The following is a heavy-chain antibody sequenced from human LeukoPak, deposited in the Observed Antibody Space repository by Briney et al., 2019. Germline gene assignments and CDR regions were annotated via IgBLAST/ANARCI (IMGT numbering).Heavy chain of an antibody. CDR1: GFTFDDYG. J-gene: IGHJ6*03. CDR2: INWNGGST. CDR3: ARADGGSYYYYYYMDV. V-gene: IGHV3-20*04. D-gene: IGHD1-26*01. Sequence: GGFLRLSCAASGFTFDDYGMSWVRQAPGKGLEWVSGINWNGGSTGYADSVKGRFTISRDNAKNSLYLQMNSLRAEDTALYYCARADGGSYYYYYYMDVWGKGTTVTVSS.